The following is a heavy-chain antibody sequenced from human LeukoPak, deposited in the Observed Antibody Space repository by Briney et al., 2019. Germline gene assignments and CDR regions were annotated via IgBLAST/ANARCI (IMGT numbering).Heavy chain of an antibody. V-gene: IGHV4-59*01. J-gene: IGHJ3*02. CDR2: IYYSGST. Sequence: PSETLSLTCTVSGGSISSYYWSWLRQPPGKGLEWIGYIYYSGSTNYNPSLKSRVTISVDTSKNQFSLKLSSVTAADTAVYYCARDSTLGAFDIWGQGTMVTVSS. CDR3: ARDSTLGAFDI. D-gene: IGHD2-2*01. CDR1: GGSISSYY.